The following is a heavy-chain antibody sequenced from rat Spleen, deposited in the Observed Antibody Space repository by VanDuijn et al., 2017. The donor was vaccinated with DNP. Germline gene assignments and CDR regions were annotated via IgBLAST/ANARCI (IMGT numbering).Heavy chain of an antibody. CDR3: ATSSYFGYDYGFAY. CDR2: ISPSGGTT. V-gene: IGHV5-19*01. Sequence: EVQLLESGGGLVQPGRSLKLSCAASGFTFSNYDMAWVRQAPTKGLEWVASISPSGGTTYYRDSVKGRFTISRDNAKSTLYLQMDSLISEDTATYYCATSSYFGYDYGFAYWGQGTLVTVSS. D-gene: IGHD1-7*01. CDR1: GFTFSNYD. J-gene: IGHJ3*01.